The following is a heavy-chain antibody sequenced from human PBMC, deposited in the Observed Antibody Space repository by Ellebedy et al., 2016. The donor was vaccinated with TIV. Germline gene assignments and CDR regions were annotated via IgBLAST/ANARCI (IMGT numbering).Heavy chain of an antibody. D-gene: IGHD4-11*01. V-gene: IGHV3-48*03. CDR1: GFTFSGYE. Sequence: GGSLRLSCVASGFTFSGYEMNWVRQAPGKGLEWLSYISGSGGTKSCADSVKGRFTISRDNAKKSLYLQMNSLRAEDTAVYYCARDFTETVPFDYWGQGTLVTVSS. J-gene: IGHJ4*02. CDR2: ISGSGGTK. CDR3: ARDFTETVPFDY.